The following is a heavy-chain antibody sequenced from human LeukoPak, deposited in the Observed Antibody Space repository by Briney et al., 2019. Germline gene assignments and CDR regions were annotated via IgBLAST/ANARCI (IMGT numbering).Heavy chain of an antibody. D-gene: IGHD6-13*01. CDR3: ARALTPAAAGTNWFDP. J-gene: IGHJ5*02. Sequence: SETLSLTCTVSGGSISSYYWSWIRQPPGKGLEWIGYIYYSGSTNYNPSLKSRVTISVDTSKNQFSLKLSSVTAADTAVYYCARALTPAAAGTNWFDPWGQGTLVTVSS. CDR1: GGSISSYY. CDR2: IYYSGST. V-gene: IGHV4-59*01.